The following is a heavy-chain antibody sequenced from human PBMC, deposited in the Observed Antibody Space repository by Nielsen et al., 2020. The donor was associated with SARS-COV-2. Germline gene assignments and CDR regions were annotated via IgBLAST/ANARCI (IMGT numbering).Heavy chain of an antibody. Sequence: GESLKISCAASGFTFSSYSMNWVRQAPGKGLEWVSYISSSSSTIYYADSVKGRFTISRDNAKNSLYLQMNSLRAEDTAVYYCARSTWDYGDDDRFNWGQGTLVTVSS. CDR1: GFTFSSYS. D-gene: IGHD4-17*01. CDR3: ARSTWDYGDDDRFN. V-gene: IGHV3-48*01. J-gene: IGHJ4*02. CDR2: ISSSSSTI.